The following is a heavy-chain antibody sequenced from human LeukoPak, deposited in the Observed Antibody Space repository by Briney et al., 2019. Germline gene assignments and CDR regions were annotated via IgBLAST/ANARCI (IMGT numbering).Heavy chain of an antibody. Sequence: ASVKVSCKVSGYTLTELSMHWVRQAPRKGLDWMGGFDPEDGETTYSQTFQGRVTMTEDTSTDTAYMELSSLRSEDTAVYYCATEEYYYGSGSYSKAFDYWGQGTLVTVSS. J-gene: IGHJ4*02. CDR2: FDPEDGET. V-gene: IGHV1-24*01. D-gene: IGHD3-10*01. CDR1: GYTLTELS. CDR3: ATEEYYYGSGSYSKAFDY.